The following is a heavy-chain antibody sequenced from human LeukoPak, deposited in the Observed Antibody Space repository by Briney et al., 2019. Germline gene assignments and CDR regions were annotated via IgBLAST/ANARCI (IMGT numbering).Heavy chain of an antibody. CDR3: AKDVRYHSGYYFDY. Sequence: GGSLRLSCAASGFTFSSYAISWVRQAPGKGLEWVSAISGSGGSTYYADSVKGRFAISRDNSENTLYLQMNSLRAEDTAVYYCAKDVRYHSGYYFDYWGQGTLVTVSS. CDR1: GFTFSSYA. D-gene: IGHD5-12*01. V-gene: IGHV3-23*01. J-gene: IGHJ4*02. CDR2: ISGSGGST.